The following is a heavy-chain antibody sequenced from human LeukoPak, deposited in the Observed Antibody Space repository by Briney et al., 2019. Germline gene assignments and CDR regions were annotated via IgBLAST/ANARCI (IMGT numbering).Heavy chain of an antibody. CDR2: IIVNSGNT. CDR1: GFTFTISA. J-gene: IGHJ3*02. V-gene: IGHV1-58*02. Sequence: SVKVSCKASGFTFTISAMQWVRQARGQRLEWIGLIIVNSGNTNYAQKFQERVTITRDMSTGTAYMELSSLRSEDTAVYYCAASNFYDRTFDIWGQGTMVTVYS. CDR3: AASNFYDRTFDI. D-gene: IGHD3-22*01.